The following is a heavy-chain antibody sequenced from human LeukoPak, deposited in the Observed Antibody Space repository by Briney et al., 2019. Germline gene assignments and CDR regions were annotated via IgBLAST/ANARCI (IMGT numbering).Heavy chain of an antibody. D-gene: IGHD1-26*01. J-gene: IGHJ4*02. CDR3: ARDFGGTNNFDY. CDR1: GFTFSDYY. V-gene: IGHV3-30-3*01. Sequence: PGGSLRLSCAASGFTFSDYYMSWVRQAPGKGLEWVAVIPYDGSNKYYADSVKGRFTISRDNSKNTLYLQMNSLRAEDTAVYYCARDFGGTNNFDYWGQGTLVTVSS. CDR2: IPYDGSNK.